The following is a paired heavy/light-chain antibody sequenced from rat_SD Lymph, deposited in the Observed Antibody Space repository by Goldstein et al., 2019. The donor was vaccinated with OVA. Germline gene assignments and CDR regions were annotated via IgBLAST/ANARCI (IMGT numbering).Light chain of an antibody. J-gene: IGKJ2-3*01. Sequence: DIQMTQSPASLSASLGETVSIECLASEGVFNNLAWYQRKPGKSPQLLIYGASSLQDGVPSRFSGSGSGTQYSLKINDMQPEDEGLYYCQQGYKSYTFGAGTKLELK. CDR3: QQGYKSYT. CDR1: EGVFNN. V-gene: IGKV12S11*01. CDR2: GAS.
Heavy chain of an antibody. D-gene: IGHD1-11*01. Sequence: EVQLVESGGGLVQPGRSLKLSCAASGFTFNHYYMAWVRQAPNKGLEWVATISTSGSKTYYPDSVKGRFTISRDNAISSLYLQMNSLKSEDTATYYCAAHRHGGYSYFEYWGQGVMVTVSS. CDR1: GFTFNHYY. V-gene: IGHV5-25*01. J-gene: IGHJ2*01. CDR2: ISTSGSKT. CDR3: AAHRHGGYSYFEY.